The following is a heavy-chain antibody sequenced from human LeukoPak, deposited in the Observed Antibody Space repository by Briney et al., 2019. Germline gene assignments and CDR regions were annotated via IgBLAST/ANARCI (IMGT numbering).Heavy chain of an antibody. Sequence: LSLTCAVYGGSFSGYYWSWIRQAPGKGLEWVSYISSSGSTIYYADSVKGRFTISRDNARNSLYLQMNSLRAEDTAVYYCARWEYDYGPLATAFDIWGQGTMVTVSS. J-gene: IGHJ3*02. CDR1: GGSFSGYY. D-gene: IGHD4-17*01. CDR3: ARWEYDYGPLATAFDI. V-gene: IGHV3-11*04. CDR2: ISSSGSTI.